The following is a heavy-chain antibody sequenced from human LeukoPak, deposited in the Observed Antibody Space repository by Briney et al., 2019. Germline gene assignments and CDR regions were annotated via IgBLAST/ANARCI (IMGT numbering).Heavy chain of an antibody. Sequence: GGSLRLSCAASGFTFDDYAMHWVRQAPGKGPEWVSGISWNSGSIGYADSVKGRFTISRDNAKNSLYLQMNSLRAEDTALYYCAKDIQWGQGTLVTVSS. CDR1: GFTFDDYA. CDR3: AKDIQ. J-gene: IGHJ4*02. CDR2: ISWNSGSI. V-gene: IGHV3-9*01.